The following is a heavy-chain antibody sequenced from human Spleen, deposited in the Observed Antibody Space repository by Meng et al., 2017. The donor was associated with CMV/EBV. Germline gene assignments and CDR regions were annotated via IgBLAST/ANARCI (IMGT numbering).Heavy chain of an antibody. J-gene: IGHJ4*02. CDR3: EKDNPSLYDFWSACLDY. Sequence: GESLKISCTASGFSIKNYDMNWVRQAPGKGLGWVSTISRSGESSYHADSVKGRFAISRDNSNNTLYLQMNSMRAEDTAMYYCEKDNPSLYDFWSACLDYWGQGTLVTVSS. CDR2: ISRSGESS. V-gene: IGHV3-23*01. CDR1: GFSIKNYD. D-gene: IGHD3-3*01.